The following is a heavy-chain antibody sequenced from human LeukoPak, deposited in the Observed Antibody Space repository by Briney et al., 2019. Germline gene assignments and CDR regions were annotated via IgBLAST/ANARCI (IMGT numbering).Heavy chain of an antibody. CDR1: GFTFSSYS. CDR3: AGDYYDSSGYFEY. V-gene: IGHV3-48*01. CDR2: ISSSSSTI. D-gene: IGHD3-22*01. J-gene: IGHJ4*02. Sequence: GGSLRLSCAASGFTFSSYSMNWVRQAPGKGLEWVSYISSSSSTIYYADSVKGRFTISRDNAKNSLYLQMNSLRAEDTAVYYCAGDYYDSSGYFEYWGQGTLVTVSS.